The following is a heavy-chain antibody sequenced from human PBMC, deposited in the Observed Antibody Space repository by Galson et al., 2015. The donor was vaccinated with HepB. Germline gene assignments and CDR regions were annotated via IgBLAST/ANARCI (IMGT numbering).Heavy chain of an antibody. CDR1: GYTFTSYG. CDR2: ISAYNGNT. D-gene: IGHD1-1*01. J-gene: IGHJ3*02. Sequence: SVKVSCKASGYTFTSYGISWVRQAPGQGLEWMGWISAYNGNTNYAQKFQGRVTMTTDTSTSTAYMELSSLRSEDTAIYYCATSTDLPSAFDIWGQGTMVTVSS. V-gene: IGHV1-18*01. CDR3: ATSTDLPSAFDI.